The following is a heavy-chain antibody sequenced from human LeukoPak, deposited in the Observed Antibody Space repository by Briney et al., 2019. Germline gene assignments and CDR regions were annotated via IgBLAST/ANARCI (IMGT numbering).Heavy chain of an antibody. CDR2: IYYSGST. Sequence: SETLSLTCTVSGGSISSSSYYWGWIRQPPGKGLEWIGSIYYSGSTYYNPSLKSRVTISVDTSKNQFSLKLSSVTAADTAVYYCARHTLLWFGGDDAFDIWGQGTMVPVSS. J-gene: IGHJ3*02. D-gene: IGHD3-10*01. CDR3: ARHTLLWFGGDDAFDI. CDR1: GGSISSSSYY. V-gene: IGHV4-39*01.